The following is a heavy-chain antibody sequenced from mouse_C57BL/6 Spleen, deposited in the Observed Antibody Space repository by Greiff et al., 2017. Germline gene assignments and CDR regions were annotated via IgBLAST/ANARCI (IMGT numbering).Heavy chain of an antibody. CDR3: ARAVYDGYHGAMDY. CDR1: GYSITSGYD. J-gene: IGHJ4*01. D-gene: IGHD2-3*01. Sequence: VQLQQSGPGMVKPSQSLSLTCTVTGYSITSGYDWHWIRHFPGNKLEWMGYISYSGSTNYNPSLKSRISITHDTSKNHFFLKLNSVTTEDTATYYCARAVYDGYHGAMDYWGQGTSVTVSS. V-gene: IGHV3-1*01. CDR2: ISYSGST.